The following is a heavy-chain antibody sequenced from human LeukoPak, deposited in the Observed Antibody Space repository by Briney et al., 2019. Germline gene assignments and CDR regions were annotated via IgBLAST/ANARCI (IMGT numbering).Heavy chain of an antibody. V-gene: IGHV4-30-2*01. J-gene: IGHJ4*02. CDR1: GGSISSGGYS. CDR3: ARGGRYDSSGYYYAAYRDFDY. Sequence: PSETLSLTCAVSGGSISSGGYSWSWIRQPPGKGLEWIGYIYHSGSTYYNPSLKSRVTISVDRSKNQFSLKLSSVTAADTAVYYCARGGRYDSSGYYYAAYRDFDYWGQGTLVTVSS. CDR2: IYHSGST. D-gene: IGHD3-22*01.